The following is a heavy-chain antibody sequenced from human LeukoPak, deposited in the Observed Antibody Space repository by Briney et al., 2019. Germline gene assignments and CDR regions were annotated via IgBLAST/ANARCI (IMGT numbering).Heavy chain of an antibody. V-gene: IGHV4-59*01. CDR3: ARVGTYYRSLDS. J-gene: IGHJ4*02. CDR2: IYHSGGT. D-gene: IGHD3-10*01. CDR1: GGSINDAS. Sequence: SETLSLTCTVSGGSINDASGNWLRKPPGQGLEWIGYIYHSGGTNYNPSLKSRVTISLDTSKNQFSLKLSSVTAADTAVYYCARVGTYYRSLDSWGQGTLVTVSS.